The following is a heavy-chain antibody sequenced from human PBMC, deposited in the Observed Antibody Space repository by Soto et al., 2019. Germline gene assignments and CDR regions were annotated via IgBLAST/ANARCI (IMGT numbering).Heavy chain of an antibody. Sequence: TGGSLRLSCAASGFTFSSCAMGWVRQAPGKGLEWVSDIIDSGGSTYYADSVKGRFTISRDNSKNTLYLQMDSLSADDTAVYFCAKKGSPSGDHSNWYFDLWGRGTLDTVSS. V-gene: IGHV3-23*01. CDR2: IIDSGGST. J-gene: IGHJ2*01. CDR3: AKKGSPSGDHSNWYFDL. D-gene: IGHD7-27*01. CDR1: GFTFSSCA.